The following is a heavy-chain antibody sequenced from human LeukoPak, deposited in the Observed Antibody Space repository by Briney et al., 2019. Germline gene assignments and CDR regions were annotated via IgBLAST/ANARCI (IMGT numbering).Heavy chain of an antibody. J-gene: IGHJ4*02. V-gene: IGHV3-23*01. CDR2: ISGSGGST. CDR1: RFTFSSYA. D-gene: IGHD3-22*01. Sequence: GRSLRLSCAASRFTFSSYAMSWGRQAPAKGLEWVSAISGSGGSTYYADSVKGRFTISRDNSKNTLYLQMNSLSAEDRGVYYCAKSLGQITMIAVVIPPIDYWRQGTLVTVPS. CDR3: AKSLGQITMIAVVIPPIDY.